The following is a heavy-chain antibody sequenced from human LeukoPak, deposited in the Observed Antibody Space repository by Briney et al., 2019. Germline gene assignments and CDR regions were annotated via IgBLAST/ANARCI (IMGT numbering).Heavy chain of an antibody. CDR1: GDSINGYY. CDR3: ARQPVNTAAFDI. V-gene: IGHV4-59*08. Sequence: PSETLSLTCTVSGDSINGYYWSWIRQPPGKGREWIAYVRDNGENNYNPSLKSRVAISVDTANNQISLRLDFVTAADTAIYYCARQPVNTAAFDIWGLGTMVTVSS. D-gene: IGHD5-18*01. CDR2: VRDNGEN. J-gene: IGHJ3*02.